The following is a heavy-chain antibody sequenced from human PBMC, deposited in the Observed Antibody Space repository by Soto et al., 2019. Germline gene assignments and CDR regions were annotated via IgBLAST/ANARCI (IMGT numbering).Heavy chain of an antibody. Sequence: SETLSLTCTVSGGSISSSGYYWGWIRQPPGKGLEWIGNIYYSGRTFYNPSLKSRATMSVGTSKNQFSLKLSSVTAADTAVYYCSTQESSSAAYSYGMDVWGEGTTVTVSP. CDR1: GGSISSSGYY. CDR2: IYYSGRT. V-gene: IGHV4-39*01. D-gene: IGHD6-6*01. CDR3: STQESSSAAYSYGMDV. J-gene: IGHJ6*04.